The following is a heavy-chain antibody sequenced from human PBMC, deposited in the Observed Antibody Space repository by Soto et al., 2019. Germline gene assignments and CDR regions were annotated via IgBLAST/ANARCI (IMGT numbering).Heavy chain of an antibody. D-gene: IGHD3-10*01. J-gene: IGHJ4*02. CDR1: GYTFTNYD. V-gene: IGHV1-8*01. CDR3: AREGLLWFGEEDYYFDY. Sequence: QVQLVQSGAEVKKPGASVKVSCKASGYTFTNYDINWVRQATGQGLEWMGWMNPNSGNTDYAQKFQGRVTMTRNTSISTAYMELSSLRSDDTAVYYCAREGLLWFGEEDYYFDYGGQGTLVTVSS. CDR2: MNPNSGNT.